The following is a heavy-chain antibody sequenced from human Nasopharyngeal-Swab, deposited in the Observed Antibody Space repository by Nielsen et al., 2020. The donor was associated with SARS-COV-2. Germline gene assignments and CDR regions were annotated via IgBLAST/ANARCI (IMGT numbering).Heavy chain of an antibody. V-gene: IGHV4-34*01. D-gene: IGHD6-19*01. CDR3: ARGRYSSGWYILYNWFDP. J-gene: IGHJ5*02. CDR2: INQRGSN. CDR1: GGSFSGYY. Sequence: SETLSLTCAVYGGSFSGYYWSWIRQPPGKGLEWIVEINQRGSNNYTPSLKSRVTISVDTSKNQFSLKLSSVTAADTAVYYCARGRYSSGWYILYNWFDPWGQGTLVTVSS.